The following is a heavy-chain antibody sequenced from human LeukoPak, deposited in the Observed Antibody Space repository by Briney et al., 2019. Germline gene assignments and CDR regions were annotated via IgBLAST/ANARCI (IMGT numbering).Heavy chain of an antibody. Sequence: SETLSLTCTVSGGSISSYYWSWIRQPPGKGLEWIGYIYYSGTTNYNPSLKSRVTISVDTSKNQFSLKLSSVTAADTAVYYCARGNYYGSGSYYFDLWGRGTLVTVSS. CDR1: GGSISSYY. CDR2: IYYSGTT. V-gene: IGHV4-59*01. J-gene: IGHJ2*01. D-gene: IGHD3-10*01. CDR3: ARGNYYGSGSYYFDL.